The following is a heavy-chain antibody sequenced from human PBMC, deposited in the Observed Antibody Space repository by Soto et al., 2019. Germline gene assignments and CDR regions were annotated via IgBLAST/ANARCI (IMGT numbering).Heavy chain of an antibody. V-gene: IGHV3-23*01. Sequence: GGSLRLSCAASGFTFTSYAMSWVHQAPGKGLEWVSAISGSGGSTNYADSVKGRFNIARDNSKNTLYVQMNSLRAEDTAVYYWASMIVVVILKYGMHVWGQGTTVTVSS. D-gene: IGHD3-22*01. CDR2: ISGSGGST. CDR1: GFTFTSYA. CDR3: ASMIVVVILKYGMHV. J-gene: IGHJ6*02.